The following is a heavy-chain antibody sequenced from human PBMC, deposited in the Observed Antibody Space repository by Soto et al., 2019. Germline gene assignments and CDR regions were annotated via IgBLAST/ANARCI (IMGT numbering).Heavy chain of an antibody. Sequence: QVHLVQSGAEVKKPGASVKVSCKGSGYGFTTYGITWVRQAPGQGLEWMAWISAHNGNTNYAQKVQGRVNVTRDTSTSTDYMELRSLRYDDTAVYYCARGRYGDYWGQGALVTVSS. D-gene: IGHD1-1*01. V-gene: IGHV1-18*01. J-gene: IGHJ4*02. CDR3: ARGRYGDY. CDR1: GYGFTTYG. CDR2: ISAHNGNT.